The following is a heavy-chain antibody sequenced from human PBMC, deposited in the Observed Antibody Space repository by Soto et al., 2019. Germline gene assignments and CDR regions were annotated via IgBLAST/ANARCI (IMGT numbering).Heavy chain of an antibody. Sequence: EVQLVESGGGLVQPGGSLRLSFAASGFTFSSYWMHWVRQAPGKGLVWVSRINSDGSSTSYADSVKGRFTISRDNAKNTLYLQMNSLRVEDTAVYYCARGGSLNWYFDLWGRGTLVTVSS. D-gene: IGHD1-26*01. CDR1: GFTFSSYW. J-gene: IGHJ2*01. CDR2: INSDGSST. CDR3: ARGGSLNWYFDL. V-gene: IGHV3-74*01.